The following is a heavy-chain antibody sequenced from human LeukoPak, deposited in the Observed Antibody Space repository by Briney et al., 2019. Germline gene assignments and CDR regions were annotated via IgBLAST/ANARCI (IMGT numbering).Heavy chain of an antibody. CDR2: INTRGST. Sequence: SETLSLTCTVSGGSISSYYWSWIRQPAGKGLEWLGRINTRGSTNYIPSLKSRITLSVDTSKNQFSLMLTSVTAADTAVYYCARGPSFSGYDPPGDCWGQGTLVTVSS. J-gene: IGHJ4*02. V-gene: IGHV4-4*07. CDR3: ARGPSFSGYDPPGDC. D-gene: IGHD5-12*01. CDR1: GGSISSYY.